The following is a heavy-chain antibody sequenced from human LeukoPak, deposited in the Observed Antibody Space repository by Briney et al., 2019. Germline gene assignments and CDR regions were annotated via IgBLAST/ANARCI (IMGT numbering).Heavy chain of an antibody. Sequence: PGWSLRLSCAASGFSFNNFAMSWVRQAPGKGLEWVSAISPGSTRTYYAASVKGRFTISRDNSMNTLYLHMDSLRAEDTAVYYCAKYALREIFFGDFWGQGTLVAVSS. V-gene: IGHV3-23*01. CDR3: AKYALREIFFGDF. CDR2: ISPGSTRT. J-gene: IGHJ4*02. CDR1: GFSFNNFA. D-gene: IGHD3-3*01.